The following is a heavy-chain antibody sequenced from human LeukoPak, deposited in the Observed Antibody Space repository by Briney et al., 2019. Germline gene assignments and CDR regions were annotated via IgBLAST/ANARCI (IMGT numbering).Heavy chain of an antibody. CDR3: ARGATGFDY. Sequence: GGSLRLSCAAFGFTFSSYWMSWVRQAPGKGLEWVSYISSRSSAIYYADSVKGRFTISRDNAKSSLYLQMNSLRDEDTAVYYCARGATGFDYWGQGTLVTVSS. CDR1: GFTFSSYW. V-gene: IGHV3-48*02. CDR2: ISSRSSAI. D-gene: IGHD3-16*01. J-gene: IGHJ4*02.